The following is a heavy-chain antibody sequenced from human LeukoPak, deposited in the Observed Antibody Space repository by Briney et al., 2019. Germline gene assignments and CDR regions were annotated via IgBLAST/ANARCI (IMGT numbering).Heavy chain of an antibody. J-gene: IGHJ4*03. CDR2: NLYTGNT. CDR1: GGSISGNY. Sequence: SETLSLTCTVSGGSISGNYWSWIRQPPGKVQEWIGYNLYTGNTNYNPSLQSQVTMLFDTSKNQFSLKLNSVSAADTALYYCARVVNDGYSFYWGQGELVTASS. CDR3: ARVVNDGYSFY. D-gene: IGHD4-17*01. V-gene: IGHV4-59*01.